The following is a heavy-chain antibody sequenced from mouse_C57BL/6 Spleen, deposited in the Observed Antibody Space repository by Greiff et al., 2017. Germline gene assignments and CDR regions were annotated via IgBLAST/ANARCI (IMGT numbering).Heavy chain of an antibody. CDR3: ARSYYGSTYWYFDV. Sequence: QVQLQQPGAELVMPGASVKLSCKASGYTFTSYWMHWVKQRPGQGLEWIGEIDPSDSYTNYNQKFKGKSTLTVDKSSSPAYMQLSSLTSEDSAVYYGARSYYGSTYWYFDVWGTGTTVTVSS. D-gene: IGHD1-1*01. V-gene: IGHV1-69*01. CDR1: GYTFTSYW. CDR2: IDPSDSYT. J-gene: IGHJ1*03.